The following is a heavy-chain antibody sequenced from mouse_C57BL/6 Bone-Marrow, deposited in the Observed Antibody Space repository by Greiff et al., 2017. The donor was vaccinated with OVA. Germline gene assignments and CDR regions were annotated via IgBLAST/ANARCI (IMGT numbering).Heavy chain of an antibody. CDR1: GYTFTSYG. CDR2: IYPRSGNT. CDR3: ARRQLRLRGYYAMDY. D-gene: IGHD3-2*02. Sequence: VQLQQSGAELVRPGASVKLSCKASGYTFTSYGISWVKQRTGQGLEWIGEIYPRSGNTYYNEKFKGKATLTADKSSSTAYMELRSLTSEDSAVYFCARRQLRLRGYYAMDYWGQGTSVTVSS. V-gene: IGHV1-81*01. J-gene: IGHJ4*01.